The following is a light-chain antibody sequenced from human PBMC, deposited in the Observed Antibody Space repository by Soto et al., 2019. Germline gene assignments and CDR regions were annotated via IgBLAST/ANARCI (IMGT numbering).Light chain of an antibody. V-gene: IGLV1-44*01. J-gene: IGLJ2*01. Sequence: QSVLTHPPSASGTPGQRVTISCSGSSSNIGSKTVNWYQQLPGTAPKLLIYSNNQRPSGVPDRFSASKSGTSASRAISGIQSEDEADYDCAAWDASLNGGDVVFGGGTKLTVL. CDR3: AAWDASLNGGDVV. CDR2: SNN. CDR1: SSNIGSKT.